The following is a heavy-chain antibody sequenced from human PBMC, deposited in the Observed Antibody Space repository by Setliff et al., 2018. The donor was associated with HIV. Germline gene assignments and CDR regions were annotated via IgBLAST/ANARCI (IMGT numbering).Heavy chain of an antibody. J-gene: IGHJ4*01. CDR2: IYHTANT. Sequence: SETLSLTCSVFGGSISTYSYYWGWVRQPPGMGLEWIGSIYHTANTHYSPSLETRVAIFVDTSKNQFSLRLSSVTAADSAMYYCVRHDQPNSGRFYFDLWGRGTLVTVSS. CDR3: VRHDQPNSGRFYFDL. D-gene: IGHD1-26*01. CDR1: GGSISTYSYY. V-gene: IGHV4-39*01.